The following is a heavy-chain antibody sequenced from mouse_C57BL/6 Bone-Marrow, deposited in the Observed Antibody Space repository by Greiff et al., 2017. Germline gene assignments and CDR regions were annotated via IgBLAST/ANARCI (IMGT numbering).Heavy chain of an antibody. CDR1: GFTFSDYG. CDR3: ARPHYGSSYYFDY. D-gene: IGHD1-1*01. J-gene: IGHJ2*01. V-gene: IGHV5-17*01. Sequence: EVQGVESGGGLVKPGGSLKLSCAASGFTFSDYGMHRVRQAPEKGLEWVAYISSGSSTIYYADTVKGRFTISRDNAKNTLFLQMTSLRSEDTAMYYCARPHYGSSYYFDYWGQGTTLTVSS. CDR2: ISSGSSTI.